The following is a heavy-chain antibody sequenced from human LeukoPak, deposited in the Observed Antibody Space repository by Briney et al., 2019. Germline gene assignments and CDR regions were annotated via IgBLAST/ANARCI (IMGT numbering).Heavy chain of an antibody. CDR1: GFAFSSNW. J-gene: IGHJ6*02. D-gene: IGHD3-22*01. CDR2: INSGGSGT. CDR3: ARVGDSSGYYGYYYYYYGMDV. Sequence: GGSLRLSCAASGFAFSSNWMHWVRQTPGKGLVWVSRINSGGSGTSYADSVEGRFTISRDNAKNTLYLQMNSLRAEDTAVYYCARVGDSSGYYGYYYYYYGMDVWGQGTTVTVSS. V-gene: IGHV3-74*01.